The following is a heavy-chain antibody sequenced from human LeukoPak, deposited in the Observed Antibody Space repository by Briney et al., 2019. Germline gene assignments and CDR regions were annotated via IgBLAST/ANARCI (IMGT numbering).Heavy chain of an antibody. V-gene: IGHV7-4-1*02. J-gene: IGHJ4*02. CDR1: GYIFDIYA. D-gene: IGHD6-13*01. CDR2: ISTNTGNP. CDR3: ARGTGYSSSSTPH. Sequence: ASVKVSCKASGYIFDIYAIIWVRQAPGQGLEFMGWISTNTGNPTYAQGFTGRFVFSLDTSVSTAYLQISSLKAEDTAVYYCARGTGYSSSSTPHWGQGTLVTVSS.